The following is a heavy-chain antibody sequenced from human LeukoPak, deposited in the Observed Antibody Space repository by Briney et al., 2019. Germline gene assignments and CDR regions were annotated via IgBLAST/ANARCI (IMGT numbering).Heavy chain of an antibody. J-gene: IGHJ3*02. CDR3: ARLLDGYNHDAFDI. CDR1: GGSISSHY. CDR2: IYYSGST. D-gene: IGHD5-24*01. Sequence: PSETLSLTCTVSGGSISSHYWSWIRQPPGKGLEWIGYIYYSGSTNYNPSLKSRVTISVDTSKNQFSLKLSSVTAADTAVYYCARLLDGYNHDAFDIWGQGTMVTVSS. V-gene: IGHV4-59*11.